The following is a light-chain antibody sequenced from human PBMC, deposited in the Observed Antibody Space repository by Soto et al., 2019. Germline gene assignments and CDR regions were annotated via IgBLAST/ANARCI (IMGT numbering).Light chain of an antibody. CDR2: DVT. CDR1: RMDVGGYDY. Sequence: QSALTQPRSVSASPGQTVTISCTGTRMDVGGYDYVSWYQLHPGKAPKIMIYDVTKRPSGVPDRLSGSKSGYTASLTISGLQADDEADYYCFSYAGREKIVVVGGGTKLTVL. CDR3: FSYAGREKIVV. J-gene: IGLJ2*01. V-gene: IGLV2-11*01.